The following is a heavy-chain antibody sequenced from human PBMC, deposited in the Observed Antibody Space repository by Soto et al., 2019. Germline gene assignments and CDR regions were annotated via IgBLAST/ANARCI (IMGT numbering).Heavy chain of an antibody. Sequence: NPSETLSLTCAVYGGSFSGFYWNWIRQPPGKGLEWIGEIDQSGTTTYNPSLKSRVIISADTSKNQFSLKPTSVTAADAAVYYCARRDSTVWGQGTLVTVSS. D-gene: IGHD2-21*02. CDR2: IDQSGTT. J-gene: IGHJ4*02. CDR1: GGSFSGFY. V-gene: IGHV4-34*01. CDR3: ARRDSTV.